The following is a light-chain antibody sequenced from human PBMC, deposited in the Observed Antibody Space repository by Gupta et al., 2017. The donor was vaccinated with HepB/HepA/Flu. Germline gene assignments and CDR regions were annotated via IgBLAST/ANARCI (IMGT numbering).Light chain of an antibody. CDR2: RNN. J-gene: IGLJ1*01. CDR3: SAWDSSLSAHV. V-gene: IGLV10-54*04. CDR1: SNNVGNEG. Sequence: AGLAQPPSVSKGLGQTATLTCTGNSNNVGNEGAVWLLQRQGLPPKLLCYRNNNRPSGISERFSASRSGNTASLTISRLQPEDEGDYYCSAWDSSLSAHVFGAGTTVTVL.